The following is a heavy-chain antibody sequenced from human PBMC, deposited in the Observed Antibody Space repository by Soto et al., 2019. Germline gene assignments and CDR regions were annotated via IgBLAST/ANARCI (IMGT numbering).Heavy chain of an antibody. Sequence: PGESLKISCKGSGYSFTTYWIGWVRQMPGKGLEWMGIIYPGDSDTRYSPSFQGQVTISADKSISTAYLQWSSLKASDTAMYYCATHSVKTSESGWYYFDYWGQGTLVTVSS. D-gene: IGHD6-19*01. CDR2: IYPGDSDT. CDR3: ATHSVKTSESGWYYFDY. V-gene: IGHV5-51*01. CDR1: GYSFTTYW. J-gene: IGHJ4*02.